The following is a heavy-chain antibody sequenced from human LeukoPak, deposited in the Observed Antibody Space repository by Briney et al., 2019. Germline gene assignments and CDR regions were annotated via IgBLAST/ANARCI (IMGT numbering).Heavy chain of an antibody. CDR1: GYTFTSNY. V-gene: IGHV1-46*01. Sequence: ASVKVSCKAFGYTFTSNYMHEVGQAPGQGRDGMGVISPSGGSTTYPQKFQGRVTLTRDMSTSTDYLELSSLRSEDTAVYYCARDNSVRDGAWWFNSWGQGALVTVSS. J-gene: IGHJ5*01. CDR2: ISPSGGST. CDR3: ARDNSVRDGAWWFNS. D-gene: IGHD5-24*01.